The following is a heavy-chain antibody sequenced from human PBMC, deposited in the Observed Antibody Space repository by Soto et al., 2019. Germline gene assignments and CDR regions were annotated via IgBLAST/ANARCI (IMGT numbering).Heavy chain of an antibody. CDR2: INAGNGNT. D-gene: IGHD5-12*01. V-gene: IGHV1-3*01. Sequence: ASVKGSCKASGYTFTSYAMHWVRQAPGQRLEWMGWINAGNGNTKYSQKFQGRVTITRDTSASTAYMELSSLRSEDTAVYYCARGPFATLLRVYAFDIWGQGTMVTV. CDR3: ARGPFATLLRVYAFDI. CDR1: GYTFTSYA. J-gene: IGHJ3*02.